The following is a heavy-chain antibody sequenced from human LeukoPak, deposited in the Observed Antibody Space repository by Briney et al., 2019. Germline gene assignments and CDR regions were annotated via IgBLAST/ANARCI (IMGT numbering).Heavy chain of an antibody. Sequence: ASVKVSCKTSGYTFTGYYIHWVRQAPGQGLEWMGWINPNSGGINFAQKFQGRVTMTRDTSISTAYMELSRPRSDDTAVYYCARVRPNTAMVHFDYWGQGTLVTVSS. J-gene: IGHJ4*02. CDR2: INPNSGGI. CDR1: GYTFTGYY. V-gene: IGHV1-2*02. D-gene: IGHD5-18*01. CDR3: ARVRPNTAMVHFDY.